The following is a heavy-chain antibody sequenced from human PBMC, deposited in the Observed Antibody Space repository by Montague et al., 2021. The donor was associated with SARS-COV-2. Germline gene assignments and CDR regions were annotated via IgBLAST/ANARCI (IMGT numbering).Heavy chain of an antibody. J-gene: IGHJ6*02. CDR2: IWYDGGNK. CDR1: GFTFSSYG. Sequence: SLRLSCAASGFTFSSYGMHWVRQAPGKGLEWVAVIWYDGGNKYYADSVKGRFTISRDNSKNTLYLQMNSLRAEDTAVYYCAKEYSSSSTHYYGMDVWGQGTTVTVSS. D-gene: IGHD6-6*01. CDR3: AKEYSSSSTHYYGMDV. V-gene: IGHV3-33*06.